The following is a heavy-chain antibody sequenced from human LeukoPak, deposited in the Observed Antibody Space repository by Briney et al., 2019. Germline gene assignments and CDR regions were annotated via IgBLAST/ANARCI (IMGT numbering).Heavy chain of an antibody. V-gene: IGHV3-23*01. CDR3: AKAFHCYDSSGYYEGYFDY. CDR2: ISGSGGST. D-gene: IGHD3-22*01. CDR1: GFTFSSYD. J-gene: IGHJ4*02. Sequence: PGGSLRLTCAASGFTFSSYDRGWHRQAQGKGLEGVSAISGSGGSTDYADCGKGRITISRDNSKNTMYLQMNRLRAEDTSVYYCAKAFHCYDSSGYYEGYFDYWGQGTLVTVSS.